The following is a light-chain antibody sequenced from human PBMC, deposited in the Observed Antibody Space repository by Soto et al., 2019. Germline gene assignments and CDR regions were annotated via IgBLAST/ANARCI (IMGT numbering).Light chain of an antibody. CDR2: DAS. V-gene: IGKV1-5*01. J-gene: IGKJ2*01. CDR1: ESISNW. Sequence: GDRVAITCRASESISNWLAWYQQKPGKAPKVLIYDASRLQSGVPERFSGRGSGTEFTLTISSLQADDIATYYCQQYKSYSYTFGQGTNLEI. CDR3: QQYKSYSYT.